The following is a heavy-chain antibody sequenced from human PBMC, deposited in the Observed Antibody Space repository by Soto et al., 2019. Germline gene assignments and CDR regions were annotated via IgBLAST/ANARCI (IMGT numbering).Heavy chain of an antibody. D-gene: IGHD3-16*01. CDR2: IIPLFGTP. Sequence: QVQLVQSGAEVKKPGSSLKVSCKTSGVTFSTSGISWVRQGPGQGLEWMGGIIPLFGTPKYARKFQGRVSFPADDSAPTPYLEWAALRSDDTPFFSWARVPPSFGGVGIGSRLNPYFASGGQGPQVAVPS. CDR1: GVTFSTSG. V-gene: IGHV1-69*01. CDR3: ARVPPSFGGVGIGSRLNPYFAS. J-gene: IGHJ6*01.